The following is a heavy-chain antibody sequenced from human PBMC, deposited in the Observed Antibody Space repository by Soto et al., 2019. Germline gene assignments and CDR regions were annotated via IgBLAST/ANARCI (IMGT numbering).Heavy chain of an antibody. Sequence: GGSLRLSCAASGFTFSSYSMNWVRQAPGKGLEWVSSISSSSSYIYYADSVKGRFTISRDNAKNSLYLQMNSLRAEDTAVYYCARDSSDGDYVDYYYYYMDVWGKGTTVTVS. J-gene: IGHJ6*03. D-gene: IGHD4-17*01. CDR2: ISSSSSYI. CDR3: ARDSSDGDYVDYYYYYMDV. V-gene: IGHV3-21*01. CDR1: GFTFSSYS.